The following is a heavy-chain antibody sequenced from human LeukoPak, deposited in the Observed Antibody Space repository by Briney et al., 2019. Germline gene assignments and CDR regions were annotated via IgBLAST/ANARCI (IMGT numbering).Heavy chain of an antibody. CDR2: INPNSGGT. CDR1: GYTFTGYY. Sequence: ASVKVSCKASGYTFTGYYMHWVRQAPGQGLEWMGWINPNSGGTNYAQKFQGWVTMTRDTSISTAYMELSRLRSDDTAVYYCARGLSGYSSSWYGGVYLSGYYGMDVWGQGTTITASS. J-gene: IGHJ6*02. V-gene: IGHV1-2*04. CDR3: ARGLSGYSSSWYGGVYLSGYYGMDV. D-gene: IGHD6-13*01.